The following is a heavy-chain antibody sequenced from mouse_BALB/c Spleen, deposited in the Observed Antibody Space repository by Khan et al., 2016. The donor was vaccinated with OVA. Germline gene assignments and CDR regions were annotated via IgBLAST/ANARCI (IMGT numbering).Heavy chain of an antibody. J-gene: IGHJ3*01. CDR2: ISTYYGDA. CDR1: GYTFTDFA. CDR3: ARGNGNYRFAY. D-gene: IGHD2-1*01. Sequence: QVQLQQSGAELVRPGVSVKISCKGSGYTFTDFAMHWVKQSHAKSLEWIGVISTYYGDANYNQKFKGKATMTVDKSSNTAYMELARLTSEDSAIYYCARGNGNYRFAYWGQGTLVTVSA. V-gene: IGHV1S137*01.